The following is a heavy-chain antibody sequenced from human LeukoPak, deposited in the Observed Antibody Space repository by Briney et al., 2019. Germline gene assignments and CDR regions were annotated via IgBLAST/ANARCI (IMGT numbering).Heavy chain of an antibody. V-gene: IGHV3-7*03. Sequence: GGSLRLSCAASGFTFNSYWMTWVRQAPGKGLEWVANIKQDGSEKYYVDSVKGRFTISRDNAENTLYLQMDSLRGEDTAVYYCARDGYSGSYYRLYYFFMDVWGKGTTVTVSS. CDR2: IKQDGSEK. J-gene: IGHJ6*03. CDR1: GFTFNSYW. CDR3: ARDGYSGSYYRLYYFFMDV. D-gene: IGHD1-26*01.